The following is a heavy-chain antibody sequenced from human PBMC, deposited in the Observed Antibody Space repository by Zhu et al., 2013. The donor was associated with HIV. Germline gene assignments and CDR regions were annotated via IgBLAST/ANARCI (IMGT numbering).Heavy chain of an antibody. D-gene: IGHD2-15*01. CDR3: ARLPKNCSGGSCLTYYFDY. CDR2: IYYSGXT. J-gene: IGHJ4*02. Sequence: QVQLQESGPGLVKPSQTLSLTCTVSGGSISSGGYYWSWIRQHPGKGLEWIGYIYYSGXTYYNPSLKSRVTISVDTSKNQFSLKLSSVTAADTAVYYCARLPKNCSGGSCLTYYFDYWGQGTLVTVSS. CDR1: GGSISSGGYY. V-gene: IGHV4-31*03.